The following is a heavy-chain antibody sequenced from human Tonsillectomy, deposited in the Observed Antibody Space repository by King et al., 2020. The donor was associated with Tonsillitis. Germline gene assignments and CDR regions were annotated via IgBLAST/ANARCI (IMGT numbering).Heavy chain of an antibody. J-gene: IGHJ4*02. Sequence: VQLVESGGGLVQPGGSLRLLCAASGFTFSSYAMSWVRQAPGKGLEWVSGISGSGGSTYYADSVKGRFTISRDNSKNTLDLQMNSLRAEDTAVYYCAKGLTGDYPVGPFDYWGQGTLVTVSS. V-gene: IGHV3-23*04. D-gene: IGHD4-17*01. CDR3: AKGLTGDYPVGPFDY. CDR2: ISGSGGST. CDR1: GFTFSSYA.